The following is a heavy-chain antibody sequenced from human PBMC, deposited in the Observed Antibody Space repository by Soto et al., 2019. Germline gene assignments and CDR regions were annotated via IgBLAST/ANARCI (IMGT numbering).Heavy chain of an antibody. Sequence: GASVKVSCKASGGSFGNSAINWVRETPGQGLEWLGGLIPVYRTLNYAQKFQGRVTITADESTGTAYMTLSSLASDDTAVYYCATGVVWIGYFTVDSWGQGTRVTVSS. CDR1: GGSFGNSA. D-gene: IGHD3-3*01. V-gene: IGHV1-69*13. J-gene: IGHJ4*02. CDR2: LIPVYRTL. CDR3: ATGVVWIGYFTVDS.